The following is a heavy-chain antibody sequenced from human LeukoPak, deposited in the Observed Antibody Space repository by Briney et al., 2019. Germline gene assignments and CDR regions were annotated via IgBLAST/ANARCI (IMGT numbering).Heavy chain of an antibody. V-gene: IGHV3-7*01. CDR1: GFTFSSYW. Sequence: GESLKISCAASGFTFSSYWMSWVRQAPGKGLEWVANIKQDGSEKYYVDSLKGRFTISRDNAENSLYLQMNSLRAEDTAVYYCARANFRITIFGVVIAPLDYYYYMDVWGKGTTVTVSS. CDR2: IKQDGSEK. J-gene: IGHJ6*03. D-gene: IGHD3-3*01. CDR3: ARANFRITIFGVVIAPLDYYYYMDV.